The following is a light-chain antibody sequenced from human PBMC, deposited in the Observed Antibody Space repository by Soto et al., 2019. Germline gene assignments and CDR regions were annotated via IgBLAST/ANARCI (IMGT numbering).Light chain of an antibody. J-gene: IGLJ2*01. V-gene: IGLV2-8*01. CDR3: SSYAGSNNVV. CDR1: SSDVGGYNY. CDR2: EVS. Sequence: QSALTQPPSASGSPGQSVTISCTGTSSDVGGYNYVSWYQQHPGKAPKLMIYEVSKRPSGVPDRFSGSKSGNTASLTVSGLQAEAEADYYCSSYAGSNNVVFGGGTKVTVL.